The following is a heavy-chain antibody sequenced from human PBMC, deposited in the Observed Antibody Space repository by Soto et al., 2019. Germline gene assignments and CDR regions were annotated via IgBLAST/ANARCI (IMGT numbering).Heavy chain of an antibody. CDR2: IYVTGAV. D-gene: IGHD2-21*01. J-gene: IGHJ5*02. V-gene: IGHV4-31*03. CDR1: GAALNRGNSY. Sequence: PSETLSLTCIVSGAALNRGNSYWIWIRHVPGKGLEWIGHIYVTGAVDYNPSLRDRITISQDTSERQFSLNLRLVTAADTAVYYCARLRIATNTYKWFDPWGQGTLVTVSP. CDR3: ARLRIATNTYKWFDP.